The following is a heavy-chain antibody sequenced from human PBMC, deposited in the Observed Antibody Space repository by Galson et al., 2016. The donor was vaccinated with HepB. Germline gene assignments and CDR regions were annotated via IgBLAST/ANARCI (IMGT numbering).Heavy chain of an antibody. J-gene: IGHJ4*02. CDR2: INQDGSVK. V-gene: IGHV3-7*01. CDR1: GFTFSHYW. D-gene: IGHD6-19*01. CDR3: AMGNSGWPDY. Sequence: SLRLSCAASGFTFSHYWMNWVRQAPGKGLEWVAIINQDGSVKYSVDSLKGRFTISRDNAKNSLYLQMNSLRAEDTAVYYCAMGNSGWPDYWGQGTLVTVSS.